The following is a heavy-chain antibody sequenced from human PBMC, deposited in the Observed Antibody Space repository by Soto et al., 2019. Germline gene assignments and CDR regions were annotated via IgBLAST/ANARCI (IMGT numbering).Heavy chain of an antibody. J-gene: IGHJ4*02. Sequence: SLKVSCKASGGTFSSYAISWVRQTPGQGLEWMGGIIPIFGTANYAQKFQGRVTITADESTSTAYMELSSLRSEDTAVYYCARGCSGGSCYFSFNFDYWGQGTLVTVSS. CDR2: IIPIFGTA. CDR3: ARGCSGGSCYFSFNFDY. D-gene: IGHD2-15*01. V-gene: IGHV1-69*13. CDR1: GGTFSSYA.